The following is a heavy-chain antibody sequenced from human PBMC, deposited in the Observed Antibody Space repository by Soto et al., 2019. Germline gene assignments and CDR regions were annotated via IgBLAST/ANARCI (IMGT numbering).Heavy chain of an antibody. CDR3: ARGQGYDSSGYFPDAFDI. CDR2: MNPNGGNT. J-gene: IGHJ3*02. V-gene: IGHV1-8*01. D-gene: IGHD3-22*01. Sequence: ASVKVSCKASGYTSTSYEINWVRQATGQGLEWMGWMNPNGGNTGYAQKFQGRVTMSGTTSMSTAYMELSSLRSEDTAVYYCARGQGYDSSGYFPDAFDIWGQGTMVTVSS. CDR1: GYTSTSYE.